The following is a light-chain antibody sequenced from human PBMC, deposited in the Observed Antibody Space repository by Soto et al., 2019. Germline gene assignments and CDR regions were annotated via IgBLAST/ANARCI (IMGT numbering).Light chain of an antibody. CDR3: SSYTRSSTLE. J-gene: IGLJ3*02. CDR2: EVS. CDR1: SSDVGAYNY. Sequence: QSVLTQPASVSGSPGQSITISCTGTSSDVGAYNYVSWYQQHPGKAPKLMIYEVSNRPSGVSNRVSGSKSGNTASLTISGVQAEDEADYYCSSYTRSSTLEFGGGTKLTVL. V-gene: IGLV2-14*01.